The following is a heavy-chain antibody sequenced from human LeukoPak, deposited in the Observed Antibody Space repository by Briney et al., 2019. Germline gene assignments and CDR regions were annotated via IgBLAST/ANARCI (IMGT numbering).Heavy chain of an antibody. D-gene: IGHD4-23*01. CDR1: GYTFTNYW. CDR2: VYPGDSDT. J-gene: IGHJ3*02. V-gene: IGHV5-51*01. Sequence: GESLKISCKGSGYTFTNYWIHWVRQMPGKGLEWMGNVYPGDSDTRYSRSFQGQVTISADKSITTTYLQWNSLKASDTAIYYCARQLDYGGFGAFGIWGQGTMVTVSS. CDR3: ARQLDYGGFGAFGI.